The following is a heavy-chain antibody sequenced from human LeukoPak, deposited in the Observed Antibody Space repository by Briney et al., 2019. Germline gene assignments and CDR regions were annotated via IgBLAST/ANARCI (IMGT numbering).Heavy chain of an antibody. D-gene: IGHD6-19*01. Sequence: GGSLRLSCAASGFTFSSYSMNWVHQAPGKGLEWVSYISSSSSTIYYADSVKGRFTISRDNAKNSLYLQMNSLRAEDTAVYYCAIRTLSGWLDYWGQGTLVTVSS. CDR2: ISSSSSTI. V-gene: IGHV3-48*01. CDR3: AIRTLSGWLDY. J-gene: IGHJ4*02. CDR1: GFTFSSYS.